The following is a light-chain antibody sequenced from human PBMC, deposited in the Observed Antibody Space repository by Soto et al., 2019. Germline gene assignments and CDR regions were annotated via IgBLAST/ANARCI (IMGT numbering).Light chain of an antibody. CDR2: GAS. CDR1: QSVSTSY. CDR3: QQSYNAPIT. J-gene: IGKJ5*01. Sequence: MLTQLPSTLSLSTGDRATLSCRVSQSVSTSYLAWYQQKPGQAPRLLIYGASSRATGIPDRLSGSGSGTDFTLTISSLQPEDFATYYCQQSYNAPITFGLGTRLEIK. V-gene: IGKV3D-20*02.